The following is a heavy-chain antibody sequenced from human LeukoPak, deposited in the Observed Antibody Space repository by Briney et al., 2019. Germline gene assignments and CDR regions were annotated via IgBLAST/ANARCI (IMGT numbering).Heavy chain of an antibody. V-gene: IGHV1-2*02. CDR2: INPNSGGT. J-gene: IGHJ4*02. Sequence: ASVKVSCKASGYTFTGYYMHWVRQAPGQGLEWMGWINPNSGGTNYAQKFQGRVTMTRDTSISTAYMELSRLRSDDTAVYYCARGEGLRFLEWLSSGDYWGQGTLVTVSS. CDR3: ARGEGLRFLEWLSSGDY. D-gene: IGHD3-3*01. CDR1: GYTFTGYY.